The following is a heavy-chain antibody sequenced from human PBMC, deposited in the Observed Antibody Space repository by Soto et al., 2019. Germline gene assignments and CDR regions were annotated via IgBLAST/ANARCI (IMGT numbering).Heavy chain of an antibody. CDR1: GFTFSSYA. D-gene: IGHD2-21*02. J-gene: IGHJ6*02. CDR2: ISYDGSNK. Sequence: GGSLRLSCAASGFTFSSYAMHWVRQAPGKGLEWVAVISYDGSNKYYADSVKGRFTISRDNSKNTLYLQMNSLRAEDTAVYYCARSEHIVVVTAIPTVYYGMDVWGQGTTVTVSS. CDR3: ARSEHIVVVTAIPTVYYGMDV. V-gene: IGHV3-30-3*01.